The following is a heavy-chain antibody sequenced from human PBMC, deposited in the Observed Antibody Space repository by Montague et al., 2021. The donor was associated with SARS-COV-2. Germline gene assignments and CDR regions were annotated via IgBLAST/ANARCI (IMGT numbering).Heavy chain of an antibody. CDR3: ARGRSYSSWYGVNWFDP. CDR1: GGSISAYY. J-gene: IGHJ5*02. D-gene: IGHD6-13*01. CDR2: MYNSRSS. V-gene: IGHV4-59*12. Sequence: SETLSLTCTVSGGSISAYYWSWIRQPPGKGLEWIAYMYNSRSSNYNPSLKSRVSISVDTSKNQFSLKLSSVTAADTAVYYCARGRSYSSWYGVNWFDPWGQGTLVTVSS.